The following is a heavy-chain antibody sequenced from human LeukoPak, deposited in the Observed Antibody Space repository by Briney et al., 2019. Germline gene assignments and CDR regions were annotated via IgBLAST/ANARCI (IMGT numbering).Heavy chain of an antibody. J-gene: IGHJ3*02. D-gene: IGHD1/OR15-1a*01. Sequence: GGSLRLSCAASGFTVGSNYMSWVRQAPGKGLEWVSVIYSGGSTYYADSVKGRFTISRDNSKNTLYLQMNSLRAEDTAVYYCARGNKRDAFDIWGQGTMVTVSS. CDR3: ARGNKRDAFDI. CDR2: IYSGGST. V-gene: IGHV3-53*01. CDR1: GFTVGSNY.